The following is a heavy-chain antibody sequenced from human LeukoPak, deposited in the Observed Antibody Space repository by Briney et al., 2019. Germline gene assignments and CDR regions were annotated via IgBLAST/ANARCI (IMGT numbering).Heavy chain of an antibody. V-gene: IGHV3-30*18. CDR3: ANCPNSGCSHWAEYFQH. Sequence: GGSLRLSCAASGFTFSSYGMHWVRQAPGKGLEWVAAISYDGSNKYYTDSVKGRFTISRDNSKYTLYLQMNSLRTEDTAVYYCANCPNSGCSHWAEYFQHWGQGTLVTVSS. CDR2: ISYDGSNK. D-gene: IGHD3-22*01. J-gene: IGHJ1*01. CDR1: GFTFSSYG.